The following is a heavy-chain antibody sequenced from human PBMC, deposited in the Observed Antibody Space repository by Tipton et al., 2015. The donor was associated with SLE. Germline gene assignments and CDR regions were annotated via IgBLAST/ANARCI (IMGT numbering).Heavy chain of an antibody. D-gene: IGHD5-24*01. CDR2: IYYSGST. CDR3: ARDQGSWRWLQSRGAFDI. CDR1: GGSISSSSYY. Sequence: TLSLTCTVSGGSISSSSYYWGWIRQPPGKGLEWIGYIYYSGSTNYNPSLKSRVTISVDTSKNQFSLKLSSVTAADTAVYYCARDQGSWRWLQSRGAFDIWGQGTMVTVSS. V-gene: IGHV4-61*01. J-gene: IGHJ3*02.